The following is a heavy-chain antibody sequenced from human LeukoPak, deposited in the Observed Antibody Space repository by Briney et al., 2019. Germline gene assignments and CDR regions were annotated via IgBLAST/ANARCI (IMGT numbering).Heavy chain of an antibody. CDR2: IYSGGST. CDR3: ARTPLYDILTGYYMGYGYFDY. J-gene: IGHJ4*02. CDR1: GFTVSSNY. D-gene: IGHD3-9*01. V-gene: IGHV3-66*01. Sequence: GSLRLSCAASGFTVSSNYMSWVRQAPGKGLEWVSVIYSGGSTYYADSVKGRFTISRDNSKNTLYLQMNSLRVENTAVYYCARTPLYDILTGYYMGYGYFDYWGQGTLVTVSS.